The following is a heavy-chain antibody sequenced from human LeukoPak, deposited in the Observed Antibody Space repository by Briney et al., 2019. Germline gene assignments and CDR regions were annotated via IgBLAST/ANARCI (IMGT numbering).Heavy chain of an antibody. J-gene: IGHJ6*03. V-gene: IGHV1-18*01. Sequence: GASVKVSCKASGGTFSSYAISWVRQAPGQGLEWMGWISAYNGSTNYAQKLQGRVTMTTDTSTSTAYMELRSLRSDDTAVYYCAREGYYYYMDVWGKGTTVTVSS. CDR1: GGTFSSYA. CDR3: AREGYYYYMDV. CDR2: ISAYNGST.